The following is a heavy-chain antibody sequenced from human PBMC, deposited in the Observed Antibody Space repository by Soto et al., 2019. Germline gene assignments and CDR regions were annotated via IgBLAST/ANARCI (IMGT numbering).Heavy chain of an antibody. CDR1: GDSISSNNYY. CDR2: IYYSGST. Sequence: PSETLSLTCTVSGDSISSNNYYCGWIRQPPGKGLEWIGSIYYSGSTYYNPSLKSRVTMSVDTSESQFSLKLSSVTAADTAVYYCARHPGYAVPTVYATHYFNYWGQGILVTVSS. CDR3: ARHPGYAVPTVYATHYFNY. V-gene: IGHV4-39*01. D-gene: IGHD2-8*01. J-gene: IGHJ4*02.